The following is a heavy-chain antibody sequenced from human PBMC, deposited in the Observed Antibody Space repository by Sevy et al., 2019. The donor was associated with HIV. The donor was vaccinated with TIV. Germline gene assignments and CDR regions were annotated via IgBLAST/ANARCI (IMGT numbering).Heavy chain of an antibody. CDR2: INQDGSVK. V-gene: IGHV3-7*01. J-gene: IGHJ4*02. Sequence: GVSLRLSCVASGFSLNNYWMNWVRQAPGKGLEWVANINQDGSVKYYVESVRGRFTISRDNARNLVFLQMSSLRVDDSALYYCVRAIAKDGSFWGQGTLVTVSS. D-gene: IGHD6-13*01. CDR1: GFSLNNYW. CDR3: VRAIAKDGSF.